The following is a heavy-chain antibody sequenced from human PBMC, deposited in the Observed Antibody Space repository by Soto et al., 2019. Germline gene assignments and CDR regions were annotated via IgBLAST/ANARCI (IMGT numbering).Heavy chain of an antibody. Sequence: ASVKVSCKASGGTFSSYAISWVRQAPGQGLEWMGGIIPIFGTANYAQKFQGRVTITADESTSTAYMELSSLRSEDTAVYYCARDLPNSGSYGAFDIWGQGTMVTVSS. CDR2: IIPIFGTA. CDR1: GGTFSSYA. J-gene: IGHJ3*02. D-gene: IGHD1-26*01. V-gene: IGHV1-69*13. CDR3: ARDLPNSGSYGAFDI.